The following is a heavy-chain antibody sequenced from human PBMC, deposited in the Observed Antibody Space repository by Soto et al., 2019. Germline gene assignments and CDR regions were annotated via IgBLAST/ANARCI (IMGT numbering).Heavy chain of an antibody. CDR2: IRKKANSYTT. CDR1: GFTFSDHY. Sequence: EVQLVESGGGLVQPGGSLRLSCAASGFTFSDHYIDWVRQAPGKGLEWVGRIRKKANSYTTEYAASVKGRFSNSRDDSRNSQYKQMTSLKTEDTAGYYCARYSGRYSHFDYWGQGTLVTVSS. D-gene: IGHD1-26*01. CDR3: ARYSGRYSHFDY. V-gene: IGHV3-72*01. J-gene: IGHJ4*02.